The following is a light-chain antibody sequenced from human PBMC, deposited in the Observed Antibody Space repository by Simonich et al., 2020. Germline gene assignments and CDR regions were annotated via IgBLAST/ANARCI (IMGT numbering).Light chain of an antibody. J-gene: IGLJ3*02. CDR3: CSYAGSSNWV. V-gene: IGLV2-23*01. CDR1: SRAVGSYNL. Sequence: SALPQPASVSGSPGPSITISCTGTSRAVGSYNLVSWYQQHPGKAPKLMIYEGRKRPSGVSNRFSGSKSGNTASLTISGLQAEDEADYYCCSYAGSSNWVFGGGTKLTVL. CDR2: EGR.